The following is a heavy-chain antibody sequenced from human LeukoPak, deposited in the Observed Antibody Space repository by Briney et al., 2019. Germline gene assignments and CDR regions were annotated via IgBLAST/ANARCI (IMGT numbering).Heavy chain of an antibody. CDR1: GDSVSSNSAA. CDR2: TYYRSKWYN. CDR3: ARVRLLWFGELSPRYFDY. D-gene: IGHD3-10*01. Sequence: SQTLSLTFAISGDSVSSNSAAWNWIRQSPSRGLEWLGRTYYRSKWYNDCAVSVKSRITINPDASKNQFSLQLNSATPEDTAVYYCARVRLLWFGELSPRYFDYWGQGTLVTVSS. V-gene: IGHV6-1*01. J-gene: IGHJ4*02.